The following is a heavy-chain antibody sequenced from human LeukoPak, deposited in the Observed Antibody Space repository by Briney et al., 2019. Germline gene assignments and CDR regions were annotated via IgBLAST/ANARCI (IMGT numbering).Heavy chain of an antibody. Sequence: ASETLSLTCTVSGGSISSYYWSWIRQPPGKGLEWIGYIYYSGSTNYNPSLKSRVTISVDTSKNQFSLKLSSVTAADTAVYYCARGYGDYSGWFDPWGQGTMVTVSS. CDR3: ARGYGDYSGWFDP. CDR2: IYYSGST. V-gene: IGHV4-59*01. D-gene: IGHD4-23*01. CDR1: GGSISSYY. J-gene: IGHJ5*02.